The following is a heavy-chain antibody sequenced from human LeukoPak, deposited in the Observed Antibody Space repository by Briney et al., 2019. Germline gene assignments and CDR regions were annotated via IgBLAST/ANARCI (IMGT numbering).Heavy chain of an antibody. J-gene: IGHJ3*02. Sequence: GGSLRLSCGASGFRLGSYSMDWVRQAPGKGLEWVSHINSGSYTIYYADSVKGRFTIPRDNAGNSLYLQMNSLRDEDTAVYYCARVLLERPGIDSFDMWGQGTMATVSS. CDR1: GFRLGSYS. D-gene: IGHD1-1*01. CDR3: ARVLLERPGIDSFDM. V-gene: IGHV3-48*02. CDR2: INSGSYTI.